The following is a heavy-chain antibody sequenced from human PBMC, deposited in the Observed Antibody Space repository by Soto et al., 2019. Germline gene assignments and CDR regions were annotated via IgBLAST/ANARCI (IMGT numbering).Heavy chain of an antibody. Sequence: QLQLQESGPGLVRPSETLSLICTVSGGSITRNDHYWGWIRQSPGNGLEWIGDIKFSGSTNYNLSLKSRVSMSVETSKNQFSLKMNSVTAADTAVYYCARLGSSGWYQGSYFDYWGQGTLVTVSS. CDR2: IKFSGST. CDR1: GGSITRNDHY. J-gene: IGHJ4*02. CDR3: ARLGSSGWYQGSYFDY. V-gene: IGHV4-39*01. D-gene: IGHD6-19*01.